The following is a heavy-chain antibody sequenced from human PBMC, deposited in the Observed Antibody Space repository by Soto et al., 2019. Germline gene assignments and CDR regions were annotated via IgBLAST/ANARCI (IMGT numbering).Heavy chain of an antibody. CDR3: ARDIRTAAGVFDY. CDR2: ISSSSNYI. V-gene: IGHV3-21*01. J-gene: IGHJ4*02. D-gene: IGHD6-13*01. CDR1: GFSFSDYS. Sequence: EVQLVESGGGLVKPGGSLRLSCAASGFSFSDYSMNWVRQAPGKGLEWVSSISSSSNYIYYADSVKDRFTISRDNAKNSLYLQMNSLRAEDTAVYLCARDIRTAAGVFDYWGQGTLVTVSS.